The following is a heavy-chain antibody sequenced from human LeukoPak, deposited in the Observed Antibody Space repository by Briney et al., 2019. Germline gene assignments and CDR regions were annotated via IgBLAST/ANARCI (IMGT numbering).Heavy chain of an antibody. V-gene: IGHV4-39*01. CDR2: IYYSGST. CDR3: ARLFGAAYFDY. D-gene: IGHD3-16*01. CDR1: GGSISSSSYY. J-gene: IGHJ4*02. Sequence: PSETLSLTCTVSGGSISSSSYYWGWIRQPPGKGLEWIGNIYYSGSTYYSPSLKSRVTISVDTSKNQFSLKLSSVTAADTAVYYCARLFGAAYFDYWGQGTLVTVSS.